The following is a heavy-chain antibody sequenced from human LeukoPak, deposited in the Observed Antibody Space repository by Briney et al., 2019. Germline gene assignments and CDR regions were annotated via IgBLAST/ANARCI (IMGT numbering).Heavy chain of an antibody. J-gene: IGHJ6*02. Sequence: GGSLRLSCAASGFTFSSYAMNWVRQLQGRGLEWAQPIGGGGVSSYYADSVKGRFTIFRDNSKNTLYLQMSSLRAEDTAVYYCAKGRYCNGITCPPIYYYGMDVWGQGTTVTVSS. D-gene: IGHD2-2*01. CDR2: IGGGGVSS. V-gene: IGHV3-23*01. CDR3: AKGRYCNGITCPPIYYYGMDV. CDR1: GFTFSSYA.